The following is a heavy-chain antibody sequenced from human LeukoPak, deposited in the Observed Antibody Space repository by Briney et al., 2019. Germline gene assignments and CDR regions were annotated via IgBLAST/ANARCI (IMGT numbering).Heavy chain of an antibody. J-gene: IGHJ4*02. Sequence: GESLKISCKGSGYSFTTYWIGWVRQMPGKGLEWMGIISPGDSDTRYSPSFQGQVTISADKSISTAYLQWSSLKASDTAMYYCVTKAAAYFDYWGQGTLVTVSS. CDR2: ISPGDSDT. CDR3: VTKAAAYFDY. D-gene: IGHD6-13*01. CDR1: GYSFTTYW. V-gene: IGHV5-51*01.